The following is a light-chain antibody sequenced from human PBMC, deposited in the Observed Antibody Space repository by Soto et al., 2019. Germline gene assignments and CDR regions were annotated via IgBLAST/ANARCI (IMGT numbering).Light chain of an antibody. CDR2: DAS. CDR3: QHRSNWPPYT. V-gene: IGKV3-11*01. CDR1: QSVSSY. Sequence: EIVLTQSPATLSLSPGERATLFCRASQSVSSYLAWYQQQPGQAPRLLIYDASNRATGIPARFTGSGSGTDFTLTISSLEPEDVAVYYCQHRSNWPPYTFGQGTKLEMK. J-gene: IGKJ2*01.